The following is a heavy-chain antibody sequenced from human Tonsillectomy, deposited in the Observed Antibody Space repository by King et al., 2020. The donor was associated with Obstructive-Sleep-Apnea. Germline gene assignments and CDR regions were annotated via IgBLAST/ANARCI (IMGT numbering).Heavy chain of an antibody. V-gene: IGHV4-39*07. CDR3: ASSAVWLQCDS. CDR1: GGSISSSGYY. CDR2: IYYSGST. Sequence: QLQESGPGLVKPSETLSLTCTVSGGSISSSGYYWDWIRQPPGKGLGWIGSIYYSGSTDYNPSLKSRVSISVDTPKNQFSLKLNSVTAADTAVYFCASSAVWLQCDSWGQGTLVTVSS. J-gene: IGHJ4*02. D-gene: IGHD5-24*01.